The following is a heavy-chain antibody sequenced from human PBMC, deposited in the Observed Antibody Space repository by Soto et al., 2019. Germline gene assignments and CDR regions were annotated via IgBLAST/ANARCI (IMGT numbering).Heavy chain of an antibody. V-gene: IGHV4-59*01. CDR2: IYYSGST. D-gene: IGHD5-12*01. CDR1: GGSISDYY. Sequence: SETLSLTCTVSGGSISDYYWNWIRQPPGKGLEWIGFIYYSGSTNYNPSLQSRVTISVDTSKNQFSLKLSSVTAADTAVYYCASTEVERGYSGYGIWDLDYYYGMDVWGQGTTVTVSS. J-gene: IGHJ6*02. CDR3: ASTEVERGYSGYGIWDLDYYYGMDV.